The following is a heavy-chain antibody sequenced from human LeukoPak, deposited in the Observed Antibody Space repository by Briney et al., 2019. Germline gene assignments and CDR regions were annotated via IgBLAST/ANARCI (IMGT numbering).Heavy chain of an antibody. Sequence: GRSLRLSCAASGFTFSSYGMHWDRQAPGKGLEWVAVIWYDGSDKYYADSVKGRFTISRDNSKNTLYLQMDSLRADDTALYYCASLLLSSSGWYYFHYWGQGTLVTVSS. CDR1: GFTFSSYG. V-gene: IGHV3-33*01. CDR3: ASLLLSSSGWYYFHY. D-gene: IGHD6-19*01. J-gene: IGHJ4*02. CDR2: IWYDGSDK.